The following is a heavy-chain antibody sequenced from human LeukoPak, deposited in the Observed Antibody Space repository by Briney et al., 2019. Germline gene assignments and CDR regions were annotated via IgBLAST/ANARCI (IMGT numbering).Heavy chain of an antibody. Sequence: ASVKVSCKASGYTFTGYYMHWVRQAPGQGLEWMGWINPNSGGTNYAQKFQGRGTMTRDTSISTAYRELSRLRSDDTAVYYCARVKLAVVRGVSPFDPWGQGTLVTVSS. D-gene: IGHD3-10*01. CDR1: GYTFTGYY. J-gene: IGHJ5*02. CDR3: ARVKLAVVRGVSPFDP. CDR2: INPNSGGT. V-gene: IGHV1-2*02.